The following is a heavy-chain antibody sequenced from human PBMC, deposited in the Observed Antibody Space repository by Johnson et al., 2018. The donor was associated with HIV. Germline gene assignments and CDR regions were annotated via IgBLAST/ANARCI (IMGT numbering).Heavy chain of an antibody. CDR1: GFTFSSYW. J-gene: IGHJ3*02. D-gene: IGHD5-24*01. CDR3: ARGVGDGYNLSAFDI. V-gene: IGHV3-7*01. CDR2: IKQDGSEK. Sequence: EVQLVESGGGLVQPGGSLRLSCAASGFTFSSYWTSWVRQAPGKGLEWVANIKQDGSEKYYVDSVKGRFTISRDNAKNSLYLQMNSLRAEDTAVYYCARGVGDGYNLSAFDIWGQGTMVTVSS.